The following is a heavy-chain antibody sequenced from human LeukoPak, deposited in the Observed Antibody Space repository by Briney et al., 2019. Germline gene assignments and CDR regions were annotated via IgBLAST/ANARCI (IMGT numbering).Heavy chain of an antibody. J-gene: IGHJ5*02. CDR1: GGSFSGYY. D-gene: IGHD6-13*01. Sequence: SETLSLTCAVYGGSFSGYYWNWIRQPPGKGLEWIGEINHSGSTNYNPSLKSRVTISVDTSKNQFSLNLSSVTVADTAVYYCARSPRVRYSSSWYPINWFDPWGQGTLVTVSS. CDR2: INHSGST. CDR3: ARSPRVRYSSSWYPINWFDP. V-gene: IGHV4-34*01.